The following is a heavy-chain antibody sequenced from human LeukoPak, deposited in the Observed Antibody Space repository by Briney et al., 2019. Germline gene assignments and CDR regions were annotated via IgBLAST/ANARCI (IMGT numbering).Heavy chain of an antibody. CDR3: ARVGHDYSNYGFFFGLDY. Sequence: ASVKVSCKASGYTFTSYYMHWVRQAPGQGLEWMGIINPSGGSTSYAQKFQGRVTMTRDTSTSTVYMELSSLRSEDRAVYYCARVGHDYSNYGFFFGLDYWGQGTLVTVSS. V-gene: IGHV1-46*03. CDR2: INPSGGST. D-gene: IGHD4-11*01. J-gene: IGHJ4*02. CDR1: GYTFTSYY.